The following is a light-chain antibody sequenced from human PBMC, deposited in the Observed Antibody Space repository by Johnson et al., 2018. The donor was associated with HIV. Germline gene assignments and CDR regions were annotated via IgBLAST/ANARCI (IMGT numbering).Light chain of an antibody. V-gene: IGLV1-51*01. Sequence: QSVLTQPPSVSAAPGQKVTISCSGSTSNIGNNYVSWYQQLPGTAPKLLIYDTTKRPSGIPDRFSGSKSATSATLGITGLPPGDAADYYCGTWDSSLRVGFFGTGTKVTVL. CDR2: DTT. CDR3: GTWDSSLRVGF. CDR1: TSNIGNNY. J-gene: IGLJ1*01.